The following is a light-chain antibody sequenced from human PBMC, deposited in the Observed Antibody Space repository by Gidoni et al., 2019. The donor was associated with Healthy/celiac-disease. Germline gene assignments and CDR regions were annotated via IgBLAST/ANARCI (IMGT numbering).Light chain of an antibody. CDR3: QQRSNWPLT. CDR2: DAS. J-gene: IGKJ4*01. Sequence: EIVLTQSPATLSLSPGERATLSCRASQSVSSYLAWYQQKPGQAPRLLIYDASNRATGIPAGFSGSGSGTDFTLTISSLEPEDFAVYYCQQRSNWPLTFXGXTKVEIK. V-gene: IGKV3-11*01. CDR1: QSVSSY.